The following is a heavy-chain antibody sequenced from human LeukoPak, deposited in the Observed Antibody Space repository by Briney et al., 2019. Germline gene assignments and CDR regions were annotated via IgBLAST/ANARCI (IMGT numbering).Heavy chain of an antibody. CDR3: ARKVIGYGYGEQAYYYYMDV. D-gene: IGHD5-18*01. CDR2: IYTSGST. Sequence: SQTLSLTCTVAGGSISSGSYYWSWIRQPAGKGLEWIGRIYTSGSTNYNPSLKSRVTISVDTSKNQFSLKLSSVTAADTAVYYCARKVIGYGYGEQAYYYYMDVWGKGTTVTVSS. J-gene: IGHJ6*03. CDR1: GGSISSGSYY. V-gene: IGHV4-61*02.